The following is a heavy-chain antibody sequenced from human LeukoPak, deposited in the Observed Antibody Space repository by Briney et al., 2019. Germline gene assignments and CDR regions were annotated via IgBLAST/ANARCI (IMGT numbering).Heavy chain of an antibody. CDR3: ARSSGIAAAGGFDY. Sequence: PSETLSLTCTVSGGSISSYYWSWIRQPPGKGLEWIGEINHSGSTNYNPSLKSRVTISVDTSKNQFSLKLSSVTAADTAVYYCARSSGIAAAGGFDYWGQGTLVTVSS. CDR1: GGSISSYY. V-gene: IGHV4-34*01. CDR2: INHSGST. J-gene: IGHJ4*02. D-gene: IGHD6-13*01.